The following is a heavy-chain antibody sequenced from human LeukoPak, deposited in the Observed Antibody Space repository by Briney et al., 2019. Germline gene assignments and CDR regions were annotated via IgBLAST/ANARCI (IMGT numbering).Heavy chain of an antibody. CDR2: ISSIGSTI. V-gene: IGHV3-11*01. D-gene: IGHD5-18*01. CDR1: GFTFSDYY. CDR3: ARAYPPGYSYGYFRAFDI. J-gene: IGHJ3*02. Sequence: GGSLRLSCAASGFTFSDYYMSGIRQAPGKGLEGVSYISSIGSTIYYADCVKGRCTISRDSAKNSLYLQMNSLRAEDTAVYYCARAYPPGYSYGYFRAFDIWGQGTMVTVSS.